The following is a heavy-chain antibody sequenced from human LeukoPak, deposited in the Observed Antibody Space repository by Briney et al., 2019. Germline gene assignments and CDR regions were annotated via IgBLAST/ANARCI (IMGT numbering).Heavy chain of an antibody. CDR3: ARLGESGWFGESPFDY. CDR1: GGSINNYY. CDR2: IYYSGST. V-gene: IGHV4-59*01. D-gene: IGHD3-10*01. Sequence: SETLSLTCTVSGGSINNYYWSWIRQPPGKGLEWIGYIYYSGSTNYNPSLKSRVTISINTSKNQFSLKMSSVTAADTAVYYCARLGESGWFGESPFDYWGQGTLVTVSS. J-gene: IGHJ4*02.